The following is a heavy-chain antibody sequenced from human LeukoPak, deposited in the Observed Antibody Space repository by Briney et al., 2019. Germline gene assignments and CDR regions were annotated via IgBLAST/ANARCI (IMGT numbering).Heavy chain of an antibody. CDR1: GYTFTSYG. Sequence: GASVKVSCKASGYTFTSYGISWVRQAPGQGLEWMGWINPNSGGTNYAQKFQGRVTMTRDTSISTAYMELSRLRSDDTAVYYCARVGLRVYDYWGQGTLVTVSS. CDR2: INPNSGGT. D-gene: IGHD4-17*01. V-gene: IGHV1-2*02. CDR3: ARVGLRVYDY. J-gene: IGHJ4*02.